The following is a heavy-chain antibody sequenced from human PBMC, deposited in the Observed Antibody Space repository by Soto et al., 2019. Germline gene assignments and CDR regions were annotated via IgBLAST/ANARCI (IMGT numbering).Heavy chain of an antibody. CDR2: IYDSGST. V-gene: IGHV4-59*01. CDR1: GGSINNYY. D-gene: IGHD5-18*01. CDR3: AREHGFSYGLNYFDP. J-gene: IGHJ5*02. Sequence: QVQLQESGPGLVKPSETLSLTCTVSGGSINNYYWSWIRQPPGKGLEWIGYIYDSGSTNYNPSLKSRVAMSVDPSKTQVSLNLSSVTAADTAVYYCAREHGFSYGLNYFDPWGQGTLVTVSS.